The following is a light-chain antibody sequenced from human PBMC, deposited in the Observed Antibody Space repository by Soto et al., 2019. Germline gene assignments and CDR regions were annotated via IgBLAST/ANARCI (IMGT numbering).Light chain of an antibody. CDR1: QSVNRK. Sequence: EIVLTQSPATLSVSPGEIATLYFSASQSVNRKLGWYQQKPGQAPRLLIYVASYRATGIPARFSGSGSGTEFTLTITSLQSDDFAVYYCQQYNQWSPITFGQGTRLEIK. V-gene: IGKV3-15*01. CDR2: VAS. CDR3: QQYNQWSPIT. J-gene: IGKJ5*01.